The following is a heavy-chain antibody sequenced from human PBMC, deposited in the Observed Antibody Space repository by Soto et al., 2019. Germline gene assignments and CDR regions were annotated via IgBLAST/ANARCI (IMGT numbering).Heavy chain of an antibody. CDR2: IIPIFGTA. D-gene: IGHD2-8*01. CDR3: ARDEGYCTNGVCYSGWFDP. J-gene: IGHJ5*02. Sequence: GASVKVSCKASGGTFSSYAISWVRQAPGQGLEWMGGIIPIFGTANYAQKFQGRVTITADESTSTAYMELSSLRSEDTAVYYCARDEGYCTNGVCYSGWFDPWGQGTLVTVSS. CDR1: GGTFSSYA. V-gene: IGHV1-69*13.